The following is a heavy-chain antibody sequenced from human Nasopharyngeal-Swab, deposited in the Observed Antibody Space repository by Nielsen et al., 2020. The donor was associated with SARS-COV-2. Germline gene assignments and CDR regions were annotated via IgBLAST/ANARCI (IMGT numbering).Heavy chain of an antibody. V-gene: IGHV1-18*01. CDR2: LSGNNADT. Sequence: AAAQVSCKASGYSFRSYGINWVRHAPGQGLVWMGWLSGNNADTNYAQKPQGRVSMTTDTSTSTAYMELRSLRSDDTAVYYCARDIEEWLVVPSLSFDYWGQGTMVTVSS. D-gene: IGHD3-3*01. CDR3: ARDIEEWLVVPSLSFDY. J-gene: IGHJ4*02. CDR1: GYSFRSYG.